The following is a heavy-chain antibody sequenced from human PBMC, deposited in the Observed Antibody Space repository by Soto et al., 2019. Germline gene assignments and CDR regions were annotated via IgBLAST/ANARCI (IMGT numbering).Heavy chain of an antibody. Sequence: SETLSLTCAVYGGSFSGYYWSWIRQPPGKGLEWIGEINHSGSTNYNPSLKSRVTISVDTSKNQFSLKLSSVTAADTAVYYCARSSAPPYYYDSSGPRLRYYFDYWGQGTLVTVSS. J-gene: IGHJ4*02. V-gene: IGHV4-34*01. CDR2: INHSGST. D-gene: IGHD3-22*01. CDR1: GGSFSGYY. CDR3: ARSSAPPYYYDSSGPRLRYYFDY.